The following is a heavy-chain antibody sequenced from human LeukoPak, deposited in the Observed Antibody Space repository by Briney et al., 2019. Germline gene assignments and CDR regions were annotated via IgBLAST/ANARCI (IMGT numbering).Heavy chain of an antibody. CDR2: IYNSGST. J-gene: IGHJ5*02. Sequence: SETLSLTCTVSGGSISSYYWNWLRQPPGKGLEWIGHIYNSGSTNYNPSLRSRVTISVDTSKNQFSLKLSSVTAADTAVYYCVKDGSGSYFNWFDPWGQGTLVTVSS. CDR1: GGSISSYY. D-gene: IGHD1-26*01. CDR3: VKDGSGSYFNWFDP. V-gene: IGHV4-59*01.